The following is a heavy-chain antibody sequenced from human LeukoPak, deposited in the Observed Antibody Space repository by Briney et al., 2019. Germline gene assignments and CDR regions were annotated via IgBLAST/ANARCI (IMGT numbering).Heavy chain of an antibody. CDR2: ISYDGSNK. Sequence: GRFLRLSCAASGFTFSSYAMHWVRQAPGKGLEWVAVISYDGSNKYYADSVKGRFTISRDNSKNTLYLQMNSLRAEDTAVYYCARGRQYYFDYWGQGTLVTVSS. V-gene: IGHV3-30*04. J-gene: IGHJ4*02. CDR1: GFTFSSYA. CDR3: ARGRQYYFDY.